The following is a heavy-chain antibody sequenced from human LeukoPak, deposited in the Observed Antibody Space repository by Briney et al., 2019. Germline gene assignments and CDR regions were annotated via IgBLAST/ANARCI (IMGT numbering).Heavy chain of an antibody. D-gene: IGHD5-18*01. Sequence: GESLKISCKGSGYSFTSYWIGWGRQMPGKGLEWIGINNPGDSDTRYSPSFQGQVTISADKSISTAYLQWSSLKASDTAMYYCARHMAAMGPFDYWGQGTLVTVCS. J-gene: IGHJ4*02. CDR3: ARHMAAMGPFDY. CDR1: GYSFTSYW. V-gene: IGHV5-51*01. CDR2: NNPGDSDT.